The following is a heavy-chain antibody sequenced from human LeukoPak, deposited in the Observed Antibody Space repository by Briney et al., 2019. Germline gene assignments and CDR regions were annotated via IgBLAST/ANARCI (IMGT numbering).Heavy chain of an antibody. V-gene: IGHV4-30-4*01. CDR1: GGSISSGDYY. CDR2: IYYSGST. J-gene: IGHJ6*04. CDR3: ARESLTSYYYYGMDV. D-gene: IGHD3-9*01. Sequence: SQTLSLTCTVSGGSISSGDYYWSWIRQPPGKGLEWIGYIYYSGSTYYNPSLKSRVTISVDTSKNQFSLKLSSVTAADTAVYYCARESLTSYYYYGMDVWGKGITVTVSS.